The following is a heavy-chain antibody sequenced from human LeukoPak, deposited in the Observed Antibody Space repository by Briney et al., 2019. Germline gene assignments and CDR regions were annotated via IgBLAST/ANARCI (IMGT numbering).Heavy chain of an antibody. CDR1: RFTFSSYA. Sequence: GGSLRLSCAASRFTFSSYAMSWVRQAPGKGLEWVSAISGSGGSTYYADSVKGRFTISRDNSKNTPYLQMNSLRAEDTAVYYCAKDRLTTMIVVVITLDDYWGQGTLVTVSS. J-gene: IGHJ4*02. CDR3: AKDRLTTMIVVVITLDDY. CDR2: ISGSGGST. V-gene: IGHV3-23*01. D-gene: IGHD3-22*01.